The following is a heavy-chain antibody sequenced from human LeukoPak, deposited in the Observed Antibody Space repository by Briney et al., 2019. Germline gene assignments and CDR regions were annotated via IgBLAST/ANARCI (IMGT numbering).Heavy chain of an antibody. CDR2: INHSGST. D-gene: IGHD3-10*01. J-gene: IGHJ4*02. CDR1: GGSISSSSYS. Sequence: SETLSLTCTVSGGSISSSSYSWGWIRQPPGKGLEWIGEINHSGSTNYNPSLKSRVTISVDTSKNQFSLKLSSVTAADTAVYYCARNPLLWFGESPQVFDYWGQGTLVTVSS. CDR3: ARNPLLWFGESPQVFDY. V-gene: IGHV4-39*07.